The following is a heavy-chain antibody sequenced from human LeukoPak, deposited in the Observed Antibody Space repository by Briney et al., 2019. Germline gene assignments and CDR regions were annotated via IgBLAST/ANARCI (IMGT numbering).Heavy chain of an antibody. Sequence: GGSLRLSCAASGFTFSSSWMHWVRQAPGKGLVWVSRITRDGSSTTYADSVKGRFTTSSDNAKNTLYLQMDSLRDDDTAVYYCARDPGYESWSPFWGGMDVWGNGTTVIVSS. D-gene: IGHD3-16*01. V-gene: IGHV3-74*01. CDR2: ITRDGSST. CDR1: GFTFSSSW. J-gene: IGHJ6*04. CDR3: ARDPGYESWSPFWGGMDV.